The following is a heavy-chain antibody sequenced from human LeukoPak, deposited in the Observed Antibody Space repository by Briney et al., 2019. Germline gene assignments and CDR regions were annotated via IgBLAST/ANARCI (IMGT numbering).Heavy chain of an antibody. CDR1: GYTFTGYY. D-gene: IGHD3-22*01. CDR3: ARGLTYFYDSSGYYEDY. Sequence: ASVKVSCKASGYTFTGYYMHWVRQAPGQGLERMGRINPNSGGTNYAQKFQGRVTMTRDTSISTAYMELSRLRSDDTAVYYCARGLTYFYDSSGYYEDYWGQGTLVTVSS. CDR2: INPNSGGT. J-gene: IGHJ4*02. V-gene: IGHV1-2*06.